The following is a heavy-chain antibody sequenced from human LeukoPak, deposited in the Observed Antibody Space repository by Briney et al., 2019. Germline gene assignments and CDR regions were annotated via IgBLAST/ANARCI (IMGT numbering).Heavy chain of an antibody. CDR1: GFTFSSYG. CDR2: IWYDGSNK. J-gene: IGHJ3*02. CDR3: ARDSSGKSLVGNDAFDI. V-gene: IGHV3-33*01. D-gene: IGHD6-19*01. Sequence: GGSLRLSCAASGFTFSSYGMHWVRQAPGKGLEWVAVIWYDGSNKYYADSVKGRFTISRDNSKNTLYLQMNSLRAEDTAVYYGARDSSGKSLVGNDAFDIWGQGTMVTVSS.